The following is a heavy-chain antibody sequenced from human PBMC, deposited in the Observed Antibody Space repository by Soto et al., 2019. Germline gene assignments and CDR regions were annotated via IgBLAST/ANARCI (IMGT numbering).Heavy chain of an antibody. CDR3: AKVLYGVVTYFDS. Sequence: EVQLLESGGGLVQPGGSLRLSCASSGFTFSSYGMTWVRRPPGTGLEWVSAISGSGAATYYADSVQGRFTIFRDNSNNTLYLQMNSLRAEDTAVYSCAKVLYGVVTYFDSWGQGTLVTVSS. J-gene: IGHJ4*02. D-gene: IGHD3-3*01. V-gene: IGHV3-23*01. CDR1: GFTFSSYG. CDR2: ISGSGAAT.